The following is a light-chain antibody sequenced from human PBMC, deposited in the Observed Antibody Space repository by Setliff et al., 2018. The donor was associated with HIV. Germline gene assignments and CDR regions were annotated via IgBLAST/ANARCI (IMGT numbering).Light chain of an antibody. CDR1: SSDVGGYNY. CDR3: SSYTSSSTYV. J-gene: IGLJ1*01. V-gene: IGLV2-14*01. CDR2: EVT. Sequence: QSVLTQPASVSGSPGQSITMSCTGTSSDVGGYNYVSWYQHHPGKAPKLMIYEVTNRPSGVSSRFSGSKSGNTASLTISGLQAEDEADYYCSSYTSSSTYVFGTGTKATVL.